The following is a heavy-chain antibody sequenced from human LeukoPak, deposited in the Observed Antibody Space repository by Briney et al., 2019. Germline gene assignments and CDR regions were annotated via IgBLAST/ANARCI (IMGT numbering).Heavy chain of an antibody. CDR3: ANDEDLVWSKFDY. D-gene: IGHD3/OR15-3a*01. CDR1: GFTLSTYG. V-gene: IGHV3-30*02. J-gene: IGHJ4*02. Sequence: PGRSLRLSRAASGFTLSTYGTHWVCQAPGEGLEWVAFIRYDGSNKYYADSVKGRFTISRDNSKNTLYLQMNSLTAEDTAVYYCANDEDLVWSKFDYWGQGTLVTVSS. CDR2: IRYDGSNK.